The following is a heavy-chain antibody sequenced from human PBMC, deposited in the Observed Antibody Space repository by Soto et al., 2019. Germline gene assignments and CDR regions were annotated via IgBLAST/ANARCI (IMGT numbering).Heavy chain of an antibody. CDR1: GDSVSSKSAA. CDR2: TYYRSKWYI. J-gene: IGHJ4*02. CDR3: ARTQSVYDY. V-gene: IGHV6-1*01. Sequence: TLSLTCAISGDSVSSKSAAWNWIRQSPSRGLEWLGRTYYRSKWYIEYAVSVKSRITINPDTSKNLFSLQLNSVTPDDTAMYYCARTQSVYDYWGQGTQVTVPS.